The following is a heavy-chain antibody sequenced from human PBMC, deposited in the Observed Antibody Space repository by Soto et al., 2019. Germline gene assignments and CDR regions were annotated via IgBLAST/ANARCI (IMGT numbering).Heavy chain of an antibody. Sequence: SETLSLTCTVSGGSISSGGYYWSWIRQHPGKGLEWIGYIYYSGSTYYNPSLKSRVTISVDTSKNQFSLKLSSVTAADTAVYYCASNIVVVPAAIGMTEYNWFDPWGQGTLVTVSS. CDR3: ASNIVVVPAAIGMTEYNWFDP. V-gene: IGHV4-31*03. J-gene: IGHJ5*02. CDR2: IYYSGST. CDR1: GGSISSGGYY. D-gene: IGHD2-2*01.